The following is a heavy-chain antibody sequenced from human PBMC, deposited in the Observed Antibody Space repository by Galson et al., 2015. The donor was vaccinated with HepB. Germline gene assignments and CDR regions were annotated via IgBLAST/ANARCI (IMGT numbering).Heavy chain of an antibody. V-gene: IGHV1-18*04. CDR3: ARDLCRDGSSCDWYFDL. D-gene: IGHD6-13*01. CDR2: ISAYNGNT. CDR1: GYTFTSYG. Sequence: SVKVSCKASGYTFTSYGISWVRQAPGQGLEWMGWISAYNGNTNYAQKLQGRVTMTTDTSTSTAYMELRSLRSDDTAVYYCARDLCRDGSSCDWYFDLWGRGTLVTVSS. J-gene: IGHJ2*01.